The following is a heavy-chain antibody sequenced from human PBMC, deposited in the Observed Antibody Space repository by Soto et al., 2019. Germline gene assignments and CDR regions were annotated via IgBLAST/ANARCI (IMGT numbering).Heavy chain of an antibody. CDR3: ARSHKVPRLFMYPFES. D-gene: IGHD6-6*01. Sequence: GASVKVSCKASGYTFTSYGISWVRQAPGQGLEWMGWISAYNGNTNYAQKLQGRVTISLDTSKNQFSLTLRSVTAADTAVYYCARSHKVPRLFMYPFESWGQGTQVTVSS. CDR2: ISAYNGNT. V-gene: IGHV1-18*01. CDR1: GYTFTSYG. J-gene: IGHJ4*02.